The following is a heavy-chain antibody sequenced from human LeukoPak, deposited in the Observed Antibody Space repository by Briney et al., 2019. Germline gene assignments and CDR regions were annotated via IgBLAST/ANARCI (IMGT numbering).Heavy chain of an antibody. D-gene: IGHD3-22*01. V-gene: IGHV1-2*02. Sequence: ASVKVSCKASGYTFTDYYIHWVRQAPGQGLEWMGWISPNSSDTKYSQNFQGRVTMTRDTAISTAYMELSRLRSDDTAVYYCARDLGYSDNSGYRYHFDYWGQGTLVIVSS. CDR3: ARDLGYSDNSGYRYHFDY. CDR1: GYTFTDYY. CDR2: ISPNSSDT. J-gene: IGHJ4*02.